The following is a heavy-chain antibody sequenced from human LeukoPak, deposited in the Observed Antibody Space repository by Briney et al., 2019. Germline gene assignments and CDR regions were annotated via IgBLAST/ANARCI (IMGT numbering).Heavy chain of an antibody. D-gene: IGHD4-11*01. CDR1: GFTFSDYG. CDR3: ARDALYSGPDY. V-gene: IGHV3-30*03. J-gene: IGHJ4*02. CDR2: ISNEGRVQ. Sequence: GGSLRLSCAASGFTFSDYGMHWVRQAPGKGLEWVTVISNEGRVQYYADSVKGRFTISRDNSKNTLCLQMNSLRAEDTAVYYCARDALYSGPDYWGQGTLVTVSS.